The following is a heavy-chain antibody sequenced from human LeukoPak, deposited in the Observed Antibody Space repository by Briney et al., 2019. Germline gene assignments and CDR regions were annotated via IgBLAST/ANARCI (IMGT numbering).Heavy chain of an antibody. V-gene: IGHV4-59*08. J-gene: IGHJ4*02. D-gene: IGHD5-24*01. CDR3: ARVSVEMATIGYSY. CDR1: GGSISSYY. CDR2: LDYSGST. Sequence: SETLSLTCTVSGGSISSYYGTWIRQPPGKGLEWIGYLDYSGSTNYNPSLKSRVTISVDTSKNQFSLKLSSVTAADTAVYYCARVSVEMATIGYSYWGQGTLVTASS.